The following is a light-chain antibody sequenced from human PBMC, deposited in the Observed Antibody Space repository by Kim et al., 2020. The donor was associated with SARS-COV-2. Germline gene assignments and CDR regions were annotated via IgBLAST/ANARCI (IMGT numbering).Light chain of an antibody. CDR3: SSYTRTDTVV. CDR1: SVVVGGYKY. Sequence: GQWITFSCTGTSVVVGGYKYVSWYRQQPGTAPKLMIYDVDNRPSGVSDRFSGSKSGNTASLTISGLQAEDEGDYYCSSYTRTDTVVFGGGTQLTVL. CDR2: DVD. V-gene: IGLV2-14*03. J-gene: IGLJ2*01.